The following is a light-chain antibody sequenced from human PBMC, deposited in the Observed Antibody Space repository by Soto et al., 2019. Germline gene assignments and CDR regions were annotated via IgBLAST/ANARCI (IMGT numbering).Light chain of an antibody. CDR3: QSYDSSLSGWV. J-gene: IGLJ3*02. CDR1: SSNIGAGYG. V-gene: IGLV1-40*01. Sequence: QSVLTQPPSVSGAPGQRVTISCTGSSSNIGAGYGVHRYQQLPGTAPKLLIYGNSNRPSGVPDRFSGSKSGTSASLAITGLQAEDEADYYCQSYDSSLSGWVFGGGTKLTVL. CDR2: GNS.